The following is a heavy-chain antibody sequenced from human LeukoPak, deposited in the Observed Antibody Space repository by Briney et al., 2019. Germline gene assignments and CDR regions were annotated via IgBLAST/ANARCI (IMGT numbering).Heavy chain of an antibody. Sequence: ASVTVSCKASGYTFSAYDIHWVRQAAGQGLEWMGWMNPKNDNARYAPKFQGRVTMTKNTSKNTAYMELSSLKSDDTAIYYCARGLGIAAYYHHFYMDAWGKGTTVTVSS. V-gene: IGHV1-8*01. CDR1: GYTFSAYD. J-gene: IGHJ6*03. CDR2: MNPKNDNA. D-gene: IGHD6-25*01. CDR3: ARGLGIAAYYHHFYMDA.